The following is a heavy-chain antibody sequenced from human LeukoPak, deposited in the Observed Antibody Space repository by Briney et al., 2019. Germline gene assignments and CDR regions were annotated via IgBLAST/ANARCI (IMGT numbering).Heavy chain of an antibody. CDR1: GFPFSDVS. CDR2: TNSGGTST. Sequence: GGSLRLSCATSGFPFSDVSMSWVRQAPGKGMEWISTTNSGGTSTYYAESVKGRFTISRENSKNTLYLQMSSLRVEDTAVYYCAKQSYARSLGEGGPGTLVSVSS. V-gene: IGHV3-23*01. D-gene: IGHD2-8*01. CDR3: AKQSYARSLGE. J-gene: IGHJ4*02.